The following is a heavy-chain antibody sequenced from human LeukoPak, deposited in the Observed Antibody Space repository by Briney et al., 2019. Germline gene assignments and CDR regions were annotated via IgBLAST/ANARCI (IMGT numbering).Heavy chain of an antibody. D-gene: IGHD5-18*01. CDR1: GFTFSSYA. Sequence: GGSLRLSCAASGFTFSSYAMSWVRQAPGKGLEWVSAISGSGGSTYYADSVKGRFTISRDNSKNTLYLQMNSLRAEDTAVYYCAKDRVGIQLWLGPRWNYEFDYWGQGTLVTVSS. CDR3: AKDRVGIQLWLGPRWNYEFDY. J-gene: IGHJ4*02. CDR2: ISGSGGST. V-gene: IGHV3-23*01.